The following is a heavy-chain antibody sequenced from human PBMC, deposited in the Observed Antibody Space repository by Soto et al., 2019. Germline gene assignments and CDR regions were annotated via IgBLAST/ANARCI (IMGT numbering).Heavy chain of an antibody. Sequence: SETLSLTCAVYGGSFSGYYWSWIRQPPGKGLEWIGEINHSGSTNYNPSLKSRVTISVDTSKNQFSLKLSSVTAADTAVYYCARGRYYYGSGSYFAVSISPLFEYWGQGTLVTVSS. V-gene: IGHV4-34*01. CDR2: INHSGST. J-gene: IGHJ4*02. CDR3: ARGRYYYGSGSYFAVSISPLFEY. D-gene: IGHD3-10*01. CDR1: GGSFSGYY.